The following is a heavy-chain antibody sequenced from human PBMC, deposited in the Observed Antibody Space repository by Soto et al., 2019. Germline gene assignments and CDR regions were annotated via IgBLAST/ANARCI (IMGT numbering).Heavy chain of an antibody. J-gene: IGHJ6*02. V-gene: IGHV1-8*01. D-gene: IGHD3-16*01. Sequence: ASVKVSCKASGYTFTSYDINWVRQATGQGLEWMGWMNPNSGNTGYAQKFQGRVTMTRNTSISTAYLQWSSLRASHTATYYCARQYAPYTYGMDVWGQGTTVTVSS. CDR1: GYTFTSYD. CDR2: MNPNSGNT. CDR3: ARQYAPYTYGMDV.